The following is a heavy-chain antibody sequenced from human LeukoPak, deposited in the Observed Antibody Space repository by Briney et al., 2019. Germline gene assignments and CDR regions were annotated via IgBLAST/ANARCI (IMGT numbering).Heavy chain of an antibody. CDR1: GGSISSSSYY. J-gene: IGHJ4*02. D-gene: IGHD3-16*01. CDR3: ARHGGLAYHDYVWDKYYFDY. Sequence: SETLSLTCTVSGGSISSSSYYWGWIRQPPGKGLEWIGSIYYSGSTYYNPSLKSRVTISVDTSKNQFSLKLSSVTAADTAVYSCARHGGLAYHDYVWDKYYFDYWGQGTLVTVSS. V-gene: IGHV4-39*01. CDR2: IYYSGST.